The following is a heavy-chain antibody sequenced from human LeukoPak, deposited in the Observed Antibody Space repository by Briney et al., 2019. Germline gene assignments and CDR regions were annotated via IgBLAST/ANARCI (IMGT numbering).Heavy chain of an antibody. CDR1: GYTFTSFD. CDR3: ARGMRSSWYSVRTRWFDP. D-gene: IGHD6-13*01. V-gene: IGHV1-8*01. J-gene: IGHJ5*02. Sequence: ASVKVSCKASGYTFTSFDINWVRQATGQGLEWMGWMNPNSGNTGYAQRFQGRVTMTRNTSISTAYMELSSLRSEDTAVYYCARGMRSSWYSVRTRWFDPWGQGTLVTVSS. CDR2: MNPNSGNT.